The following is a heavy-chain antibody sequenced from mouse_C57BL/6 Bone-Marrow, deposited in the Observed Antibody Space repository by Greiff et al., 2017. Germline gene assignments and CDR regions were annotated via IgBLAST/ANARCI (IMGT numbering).Heavy chain of an antibody. CDR2: IHPNSGST. J-gene: IGHJ1*03. V-gene: IGHV1-64*01. D-gene: IGHD2-5*01. CDR1: GYTFTSYW. CDR3: APIYSNLFYWYFDV. Sequence: VQLQQPGAELVKPGASVKLSCTASGYTFTSYWMPWVKQRPGQGLEWIGMIHPNSGSTNYNEKFKSQATLTVDKSSSTAYIQLSSLTSEDSAVYYCAPIYSNLFYWYFDVWGTGTTVTVSS.